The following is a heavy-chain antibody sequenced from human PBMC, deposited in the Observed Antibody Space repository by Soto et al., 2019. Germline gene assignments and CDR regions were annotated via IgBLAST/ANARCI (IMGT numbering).Heavy chain of an antibody. CDR1: GFSLSTSGVG. CDR3: AHSLIPNWGSRGAFDY. J-gene: IGHJ4*02. V-gene: IGHV2-5*02. D-gene: IGHD7-27*01. CDR2: IYWDDDK. Sequence: QITLKESGPTLVKPTQTLTLTCTFSGFSLSTSGVGVGWIRQPPGKALEWLALIYWDDDKRYSPSLKSRLTIPKNTPKNXVVLTMTNMDPVDTATYYCAHSLIPNWGSRGAFDYWGQGTLVTVSS.